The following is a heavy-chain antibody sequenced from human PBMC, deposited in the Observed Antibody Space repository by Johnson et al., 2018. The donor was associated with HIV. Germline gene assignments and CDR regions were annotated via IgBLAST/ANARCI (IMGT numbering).Heavy chain of an antibody. Sequence: VQLVESGGGLIQPGGSLRLSCAASGFTVSSNYMSWDRQAPGKGLEWVSVIYSGGSTYYADSVMGRFTFSRDNSKNMLDLQMNSLRAEDTAVYYCAREPRLLTDAFDIWGPGTLVTVSP. J-gene: IGHJ3*02. CDR3: AREPRLLTDAFDI. CDR2: IYSGGST. D-gene: IGHD5-18*01. V-gene: IGHV3-53*01. CDR1: GFTVSSNY.